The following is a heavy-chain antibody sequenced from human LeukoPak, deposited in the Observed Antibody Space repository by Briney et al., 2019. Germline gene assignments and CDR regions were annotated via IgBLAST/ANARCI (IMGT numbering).Heavy chain of an antibody. CDR1: GFTFSSYA. CDR3: ARDRGFPYCSSTSCPFGMFDP. D-gene: IGHD2-2*01. CDR2: ISYDGSNK. Sequence: GGSLRLSCAASGFTFSSYAMHWVRQAPGKGLEWVAVISYDGSNKYYADSVKGRFTISRDNSKNTPYLQMNSLRAEDTAVYYCARDRGFPYCSSTSCPFGMFDPWGQGTLVTVSS. J-gene: IGHJ5*02. V-gene: IGHV3-30-3*01.